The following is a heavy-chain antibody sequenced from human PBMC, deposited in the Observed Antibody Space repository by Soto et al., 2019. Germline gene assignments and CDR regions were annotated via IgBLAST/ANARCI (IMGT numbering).Heavy chain of an antibody. Sequence: EVQLVESGGGLVQPGGSLRLSCVASGFTFSSYSMNWVRQAPGKGLEWVSYISRSSSTIYYADSVKGRFTISRDNAKKSLYLQMNSLGADEAAVFDCGFDGDVFDYWGEGTLVTVSS. J-gene: IGHJ4*02. CDR2: ISRSSSTI. V-gene: IGHV3-48*01. CDR3: GFDGDVFDY. D-gene: IGHD4-17*01. CDR1: GFTFSSYS.